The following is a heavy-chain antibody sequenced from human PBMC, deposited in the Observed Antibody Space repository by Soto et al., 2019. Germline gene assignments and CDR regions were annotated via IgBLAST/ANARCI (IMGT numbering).Heavy chain of an antibody. CDR3: ARSLTEGYCTITGCYTRPLYGMDV. CDR1: GYTFSGYY. D-gene: IGHD2-2*02. Sequence: QEQLVQSGAEVKKPGASVKVSCKASGYTFSGYYIHWLRQAPGQWLEWMGWINPNSGGTNYAQKFQGRVTVTRDTPTSTAYMELSRLTSDDTAVYYCARSLTEGYCTITGCYTRPLYGMDVWCQGTTVTVSS. V-gene: IGHV1-2*02. CDR2: INPNSGGT. J-gene: IGHJ6*02.